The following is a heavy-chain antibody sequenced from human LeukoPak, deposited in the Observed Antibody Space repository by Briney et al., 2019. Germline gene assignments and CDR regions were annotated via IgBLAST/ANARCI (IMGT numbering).Heavy chain of an antibody. CDR2: ISYDGSKK. V-gene: IGHV3-30*18. CDR3: AKDLYSSGWPGYFDY. J-gene: IGHJ4*02. CDR1: GFTFSSYG. D-gene: IGHD6-19*01. Sequence: GGSLRLSCAASGFTFSSYGMHWVRQAPGKGLEWVAVISYDGSKKYYADSVKGRFTISRDNSKNTLYLQVNSLRAEDTAVYYCAKDLYSSGWPGYFDYWGQGTLVTVSS.